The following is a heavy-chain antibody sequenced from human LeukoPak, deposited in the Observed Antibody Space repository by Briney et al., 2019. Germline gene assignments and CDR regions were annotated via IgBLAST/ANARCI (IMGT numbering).Heavy chain of an antibody. Sequence: ASVKVSCKASGYTFTSYDVNWVRQAPGQGLEWMGWMYPNSGNTGYAQKFQGRVTMTRNTSISTAYMELSSLRSEDTAVYYCARAKKQWLVRYYLDYWGQGTLVTVSS. V-gene: IGHV1-8*01. D-gene: IGHD6-19*01. CDR3: ARAKKQWLVRYYLDY. CDR2: MYPNSGNT. CDR1: GYTFTSYD. J-gene: IGHJ4*02.